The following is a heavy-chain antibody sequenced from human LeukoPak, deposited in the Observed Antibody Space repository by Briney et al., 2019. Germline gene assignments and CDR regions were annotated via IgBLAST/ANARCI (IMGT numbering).Heavy chain of an antibody. CDR1: GGSISSGGYS. J-gene: IGHJ4*02. V-gene: IGHV4-30-2*01. Sequence: SQTLSLTCAVSGGSISSGGYSWSWIRQPPGKGLEWIGYIYHSGSTYHNPSLKSRVTISVDRSKNQFSLKLSSVTAADTAVYYCARVSPKATGFDYWGQGTLVTVSS. CDR2: IYHSGST. CDR3: ARVSPKATGFDY. D-gene: IGHD5-12*01.